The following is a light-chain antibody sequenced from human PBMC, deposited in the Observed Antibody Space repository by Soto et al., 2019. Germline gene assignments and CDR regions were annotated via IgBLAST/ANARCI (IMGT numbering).Light chain of an antibody. V-gene: IGLV2-14*01. CDR3: SSYTSRSTRV. CDR1: SSDVGGYNY. Sequence: QSALTQPASVSGSPGQSITISCTGTSSDVGGYNYVSWYQQHPGKAPKLMIYDVSNRPSGVSNLFSGSKSVNTASLTISGLQAEDEADYYCSSYTSRSTRVFGGGTKRTVL. CDR2: DVS. J-gene: IGLJ2*01.